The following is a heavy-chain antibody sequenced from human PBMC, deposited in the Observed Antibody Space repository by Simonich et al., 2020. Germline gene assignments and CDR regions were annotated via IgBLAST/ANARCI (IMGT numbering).Heavy chain of an antibody. V-gene: IGHV4-34*01. CDR3: ARPLGIVWAFDI. CDR2: INHSGST. J-gene: IGHJ3*02. D-gene: IGHD3-16*01. CDR1: GGSFSGYY. Sequence: QVQLQQWGAGLLKPSETLSLTCAVYGGSFSGYYWSWIRQPPGKGLVWIVEINHSGSTNDNPSLKSRVTISVDTSKNQFSLKLSSVTAADTAVYYCARPLGIVWAFDIWGQGTMVTVSS.